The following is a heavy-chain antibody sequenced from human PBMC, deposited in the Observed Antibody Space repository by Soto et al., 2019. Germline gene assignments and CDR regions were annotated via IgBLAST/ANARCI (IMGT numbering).Heavy chain of an antibody. V-gene: IGHV3-33*01. CDR2: IWYDGSNK. Sequence: GGSLRLSCAASGFTFSSYGMHWVRQAPGKGLEWVAVIWYDGSNKYYADSVKGRFTISRDNSKNKLYLQMNSLRAEDTAVYYCARDFEGFSVLMVPRYYFDYWGQGTLVTVSS. J-gene: IGHJ4*02. CDR3: ARDFEGFSVLMVPRYYFDY. CDR1: GFTFSSYG. D-gene: IGHD2-8*01.